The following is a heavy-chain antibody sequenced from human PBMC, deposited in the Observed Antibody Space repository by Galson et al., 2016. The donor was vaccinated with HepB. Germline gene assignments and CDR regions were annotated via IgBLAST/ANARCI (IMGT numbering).Heavy chain of an antibody. CDR3: VKEENNSFFYY. CDR1: GGSIRNYY. V-gene: IGHV4-59*01. J-gene: IGHJ4*02. Sequence: SETLSLTCTVSGGSIRNYYWSWIRQPPGKGLEWIGYVYYSGSTKYNPSLKSRVTISVDTSKNRFSLELSSVTAADTAVYYCVKEENNSFFYYWGQGILVTVSS. D-gene: IGHD1/OR15-1a*01. CDR2: VYYSGST.